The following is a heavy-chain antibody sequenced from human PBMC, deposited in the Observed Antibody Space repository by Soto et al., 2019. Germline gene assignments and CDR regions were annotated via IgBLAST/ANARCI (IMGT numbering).Heavy chain of an antibody. CDR1: GGSISSYY. J-gene: IGHJ6*03. V-gene: IGHV4-59*01. CDR3: ARDGGYCSGGSCYNYYYYMDV. CDR2: IYYSGST. D-gene: IGHD2-15*01. Sequence: SETLSLTCTVSGGSISSYYWSWIRQPPGKGLEWIGYIYYSGSTNYNPSRTSRVTISVDTSKNQFSLKLSSVTAADTAVYYCARDGGYCSGGSCYNYYYYMDVWGKGTTVTVSS.